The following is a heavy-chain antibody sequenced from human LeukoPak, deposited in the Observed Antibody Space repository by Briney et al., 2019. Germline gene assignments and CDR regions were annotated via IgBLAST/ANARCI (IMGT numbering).Heavy chain of an antibody. CDR1: GYTFTSYY. D-gene: IGHD1-26*01. CDR2: INPSGGST. V-gene: IGHV1-46*01. CDR3: ARLGDGSYDVLDAFDI. J-gene: IGHJ3*02. Sequence: GASVKVSCKASGYTFTSYYMHWVRQAPGQGLEWMGIINPSGGSTSYAQKFQGRVTMTRDTSTSTVYMELSSLRSEDTAVYYCARLGDGSYDVLDAFDIWGQGTMVTVSS.